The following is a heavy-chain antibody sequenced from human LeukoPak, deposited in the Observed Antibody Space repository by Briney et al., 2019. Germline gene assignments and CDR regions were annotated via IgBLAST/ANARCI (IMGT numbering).Heavy chain of an antibody. D-gene: IGHD4-23*01. J-gene: IGHJ6*02. CDR3: ARGQVRADGMDV. Sequence: SVKVSCKASGGTFSKYTISWVRQRPGQGLEWMGGITPLFGTANYAQKFQGRVTITADESASTAHMELSSLRSEDTAVYYCARGQVRADGMDVWGQGTTVTVSS. CDR1: GGTFSKYT. CDR2: ITPLFGTA. V-gene: IGHV1-69*13.